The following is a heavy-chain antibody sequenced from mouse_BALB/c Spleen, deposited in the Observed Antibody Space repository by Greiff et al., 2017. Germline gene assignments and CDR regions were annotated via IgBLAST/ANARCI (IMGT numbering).Heavy chain of an antibody. CDR3: ARVYYRYDPMDY. Sequence: VQRVESGPGLVAPSQSLSITCTVSGFSLTSYGVHWVRQPPGKGLEWLGVIWAGGSTNYNSALMSRLSISKDNSKSQVFLKMNSLQTDDTAMYYCARVYYRYDPMDYWGQGTSVTVSS. V-gene: IGHV2-9*02. CDR2: IWAGGST. D-gene: IGHD2-14*01. J-gene: IGHJ4*01. CDR1: GFSLTSYG.